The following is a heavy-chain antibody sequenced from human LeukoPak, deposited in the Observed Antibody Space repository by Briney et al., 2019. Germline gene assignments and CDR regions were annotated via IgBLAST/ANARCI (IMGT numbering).Heavy chain of an antibody. CDR1: GFTFSSYE. Sequence: GGSLRLSCAASGFTFSSYEMNWVRQAPGKGLEWVSYISNSGSTIYYADSVKGRFTISRDNAKNSLYLQMNSLRAEDTAVYYCARPYYGSGSYGYYYYGMDVWGKGTTVTVSS. V-gene: IGHV3-48*03. D-gene: IGHD3-10*01. J-gene: IGHJ6*04. CDR3: ARPYYGSGSYGYYYYGMDV. CDR2: ISNSGSTI.